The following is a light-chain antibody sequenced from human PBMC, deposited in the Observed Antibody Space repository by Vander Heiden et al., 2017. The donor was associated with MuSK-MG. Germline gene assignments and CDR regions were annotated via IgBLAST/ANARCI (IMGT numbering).Light chain of an antibody. J-gene: IGKJ3*01. CDR3: QQYGRSPPMFS. V-gene: IGKV3-20*01. CDR1: QSISSSY. CDR2: DAS. Sequence: EIVLTQSPGTLSLSPGERATLSCRASQSISSSYLAWYQQRPGQAPRLLIYDASSRATGIPDRFSGSGSGTDVTLTISSLEPEDFAVYYCQQYGRSPPMFSFGPGTKVDIK.